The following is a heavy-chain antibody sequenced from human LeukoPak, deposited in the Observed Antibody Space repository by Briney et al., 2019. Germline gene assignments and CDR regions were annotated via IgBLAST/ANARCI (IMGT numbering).Heavy chain of an antibody. D-gene: IGHD3-3*01. J-gene: IGHJ4*02. Sequence: PGTSLRLSCAASEFTLSSYGIYRVRQAPGKGLEWVSSISSSSSYIYYADSVKGRFTISGDNAKNSLYLQMNSLRAEDTAVYYCARGDYDFWSGYRGFDYWGQGTLVTVSS. CDR3: ARGDYDFWSGYRGFDY. CDR2: ISSSSSYI. V-gene: IGHV3-21*01. CDR1: EFTLSSYG.